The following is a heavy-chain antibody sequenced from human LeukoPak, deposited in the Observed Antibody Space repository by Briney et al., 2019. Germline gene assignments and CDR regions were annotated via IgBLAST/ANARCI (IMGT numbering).Heavy chain of an antibody. CDR1: GGSISSSSYY. CDR2: IYYSGST. D-gene: IGHD2-21*02. CDR3: ARFEEIVAVTAIVDRYAFDV. Sequence: SETLSLTCTVSGGSISSSSYYWGWIRQPPGKGLEWIGSIYYSGSTYYNPSLKSRVTISVDTSKNQFSLKLSSVTAADTAVYYCARFEEIVAVTAIVDRYAFDVWGQGTMVTVSS. J-gene: IGHJ3*01. V-gene: IGHV4-39*01.